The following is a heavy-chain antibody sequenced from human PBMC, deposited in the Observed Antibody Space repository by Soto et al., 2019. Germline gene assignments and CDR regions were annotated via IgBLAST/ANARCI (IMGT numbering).Heavy chain of an antibody. J-gene: IGHJ4*02. CDR1: GFTFSSYA. Sequence: EVQLLESGGGLVQPGEPLRLSCAASGFTFSSYAMSWVRQAPGKGLEWVSVISGSDDSTYYADSVKGRFTISRDNSKTTLYLQMNSLRAEDTAVYYCAKRSSSSTFDYWGQGTLVTVSS. V-gene: IGHV3-23*01. CDR2: ISGSDDST. CDR3: AKRSSSSTFDY. D-gene: IGHD6-6*01.